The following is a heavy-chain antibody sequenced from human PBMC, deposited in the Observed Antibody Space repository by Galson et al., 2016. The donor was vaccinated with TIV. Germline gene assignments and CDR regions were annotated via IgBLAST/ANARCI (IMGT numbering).Heavy chain of an antibody. D-gene: IGHD1-26*01. Sequence: SVKVSCKASGFMFTSSAMQWVRQARGERLEWIGWIVAGSGDTDHAQKFQERVTFIRDMSTRTVYMELRSLGSEDTAVYYCAAGHWYSGSSSQKRFYFGYWSQGTLVTVSS. CDR3: AAGHWYSGSSSQKRFYFGY. CDR2: IVAGSGDT. CDR1: GFMFTSSA. J-gene: IGHJ4*02. V-gene: IGHV1-58*02.